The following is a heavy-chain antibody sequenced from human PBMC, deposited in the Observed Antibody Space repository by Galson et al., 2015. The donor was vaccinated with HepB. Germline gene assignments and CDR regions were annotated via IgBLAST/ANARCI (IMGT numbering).Heavy chain of an antibody. V-gene: IGHV3-30*04. CDR2: ISYDGSNK. CDR1: GFTFSSYA. CDR3: ARDDYGSGSYRRNYYYYGMDV. D-gene: IGHD3-10*01. J-gene: IGHJ6*02. Sequence: SLRLSCAASGFTFSSYAMHWVRQAPGKGLEWVAVISYDGSNKYYADSVKGRFTISRDNSKNTLYLQMNSLRAEDTAVYYCARDDYGSGSYRRNYYYYGMDVWGQGTTVTVSS.